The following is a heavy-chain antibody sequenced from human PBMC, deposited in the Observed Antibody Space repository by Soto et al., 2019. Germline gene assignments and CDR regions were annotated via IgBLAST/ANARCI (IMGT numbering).Heavy chain of an antibody. CDR3: ARSPEATVTAFDY. J-gene: IGHJ4*02. D-gene: IGHD4-17*01. CDR2: IYYSGST. V-gene: IGHV4-31*01. CDR1: GGSISSGGYY. Sequence: QVQLQESGPGLVKPSQTLSLTCTVSGGSISSGGYYWSWIRQHPGKGLEGIGYIYYSGSTYYNPSLKSPVTISVDTSKNQFSLKLSSVTAADTAVYYCARSPEATVTAFDYWGQGTLVTVSS.